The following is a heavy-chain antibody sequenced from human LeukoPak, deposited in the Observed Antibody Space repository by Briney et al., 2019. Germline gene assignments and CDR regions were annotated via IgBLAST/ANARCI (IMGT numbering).Heavy chain of an antibody. Sequence: PGGSLRLSCAASGFTFSSYGMHWVRQAPGKGLEWVAFIRYDGSNKYYADSVKGRFTISRDNSKNTLYLQMNSLRAEDTAVYYCATGKGGYSSGYEDYFDYWGQGTLVTVSS. V-gene: IGHV3-30*02. CDR3: ATGKGGYSSGYEDYFDY. D-gene: IGHD6-19*01. J-gene: IGHJ4*02. CDR2: IRYDGSNK. CDR1: GFTFSSYG.